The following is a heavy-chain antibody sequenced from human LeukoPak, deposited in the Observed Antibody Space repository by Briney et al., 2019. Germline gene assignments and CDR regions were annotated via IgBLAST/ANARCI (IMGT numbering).Heavy chain of an antibody. D-gene: IGHD3-22*01. CDR2: IYHSGST. Sequence: SETLSLTCAVSGGSISSSNWWSWVRQPPGKGLEWIGEIYHSGSTNYNPSLKSRVTISVDTSKNQFSLKLSSVTAADTAVYYCARSSEGRYYYDSSGFSYYYYYMDVWGKGTTVTISS. V-gene: IGHV4-4*02. J-gene: IGHJ6*03. CDR3: ARSSEGRYYYDSSGFSYYYYYMDV. CDR1: GGSISSSNW.